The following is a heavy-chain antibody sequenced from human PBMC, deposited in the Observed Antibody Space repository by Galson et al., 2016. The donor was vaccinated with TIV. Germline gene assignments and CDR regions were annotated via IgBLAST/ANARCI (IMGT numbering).Heavy chain of an antibody. Sequence: ETLSLTCAVYGGSFSGCFWSWICQSPGGGLEWIGEINHSGTTRYSPSLKSRVTISLDMAKNQLSLKVTSVTAADTAVYYCARGPRLRTSLFEDITKTFDYWGQGARVTVSS. CDR1: GGSFSGCF. J-gene: IGHJ4*02. V-gene: IGHV4-34*01. CDR3: ARGPRLRTSLFEDITKTFDY. CDR2: INHSGTT. D-gene: IGHD3-3*01.